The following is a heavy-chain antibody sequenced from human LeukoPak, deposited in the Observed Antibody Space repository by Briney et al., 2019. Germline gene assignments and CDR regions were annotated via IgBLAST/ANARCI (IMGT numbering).Heavy chain of an antibody. J-gene: IGHJ5*02. CDR3: APSPYYYESSGYSA. CDR1: GFTFSSYA. D-gene: IGHD3-22*01. Sequence: GGSLRLSCSASGFTFSSYAMHWVRQAQGKGLEYVSAISSNGGSTYYADSVKGRFTISKDNSKNTLYLQMSSLRAEDTAVYYCAPSPYYYESSGYSAWGQGTLVTVSS. CDR2: ISSNGGST. V-gene: IGHV3-64D*06.